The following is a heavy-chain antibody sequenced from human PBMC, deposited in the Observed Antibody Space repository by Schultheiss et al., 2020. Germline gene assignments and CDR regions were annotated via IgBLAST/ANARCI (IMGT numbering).Heavy chain of an antibody. J-gene: IGHJ4*02. D-gene: IGHD3-9*01. CDR2: ISYDGSNK. CDR3: ARDRSWADFDWLNPLFYY. V-gene: IGHV3-33*05. CDR1: GFTFSSYG. Sequence: GGSLRLSCAASGFTFSSYGMHWVRQAPGKGLEWVAVISYDGSNKYYADSVKGRFTISRDNSKNTLYLQMNSLRAEDTAVYYCARDRSWADFDWLNPLFYYWGQGTLVTVSS.